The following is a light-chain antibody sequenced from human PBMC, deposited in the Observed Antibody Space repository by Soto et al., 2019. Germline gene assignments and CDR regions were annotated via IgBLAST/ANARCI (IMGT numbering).Light chain of an antibody. CDR1: SSDVGGYNY. CDR2: EVS. Sequence: QSALTQPASVSGSPRQSITISCTGTSSDVGGYNYVSWYQQHPGKAPKLMIYEVSNRPSGVSNRFSGSKSDNTASLTISGLQAEDEADYYCSSYTSSSTAVFGTGTKVTVL. V-gene: IGLV2-14*01. CDR3: SSYTSSSTAV. J-gene: IGLJ1*01.